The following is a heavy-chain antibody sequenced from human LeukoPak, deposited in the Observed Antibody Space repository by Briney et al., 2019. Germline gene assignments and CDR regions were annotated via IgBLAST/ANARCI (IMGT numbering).Heavy chain of an antibody. D-gene: IGHD3-22*01. CDR1: GFTFSSYA. CDR2: ISGSGGST. V-gene: IGHV3-23*01. Sequence: GGSLRLSCAASGFTFSSYAMSWVRQAPGKGLEWVSAISGSGGSTYYADSVKGRFTISRDNSKNTLHLQMNSLRAEDTAVYYCAKRYYYDSSGYYDFYYFDYWGQGTLVTVSS. CDR3: AKRYYYDSSGYYDFYYFDY. J-gene: IGHJ4*02.